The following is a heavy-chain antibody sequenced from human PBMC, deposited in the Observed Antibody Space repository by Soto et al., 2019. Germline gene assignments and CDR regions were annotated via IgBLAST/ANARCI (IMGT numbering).Heavy chain of an antibody. V-gene: IGHV3-72*01. Sequence: GGSLRLSCAASGFSFSDHYMDWVRQAPGKGLEWVGRARNEANSYTTEYAASVKGRFSISRDDSMHSLYLQMNSLKTEDTAVYYCVRLIPYDFWSGYFRYYYYYMDVWGKGTTVTVS. CDR1: GFSFSDHY. CDR2: ARNEANSYTT. CDR3: VRLIPYDFWSGYFRYYYYYMDV. D-gene: IGHD3-3*01. J-gene: IGHJ6*03.